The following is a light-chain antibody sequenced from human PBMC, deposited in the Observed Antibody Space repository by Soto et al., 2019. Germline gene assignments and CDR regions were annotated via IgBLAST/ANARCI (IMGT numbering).Light chain of an antibody. Sequence: EIVLTQSPGTLSLSPWERATLSCMASPSVSSNLAWYQQKPGQAPRLLIYGASTRATGIPARFSGSGSGTDFTLTISRLEPEDFAVYYCQQRSNWLITFGQGTRLEIK. CDR1: PSVSSN. V-gene: IGKV3-11*01. CDR2: GAS. J-gene: IGKJ5*01. CDR3: QQRSNWLIT.